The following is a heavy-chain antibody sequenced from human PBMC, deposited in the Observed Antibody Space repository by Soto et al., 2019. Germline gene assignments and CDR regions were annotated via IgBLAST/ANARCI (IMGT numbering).Heavy chain of an antibody. V-gene: IGHV4-31*03. CDR1: GGSIRNSGYY. CDR3: ATCGHTYGTAFDI. CDR2: IFHTGNT. J-gene: IGHJ3*02. D-gene: IGHD5-18*01. Sequence: QVQLEESGPGLVKPSQTLSLTCTVSGGSIRNSGYYGTWIRQFPGKGLEWIGYIFHTGNTYYNPSLRRRLRISVDTSKNQFSLRLSSVTAADTAVYYCATCGHTYGTAFDIWGQGTLVTVSS.